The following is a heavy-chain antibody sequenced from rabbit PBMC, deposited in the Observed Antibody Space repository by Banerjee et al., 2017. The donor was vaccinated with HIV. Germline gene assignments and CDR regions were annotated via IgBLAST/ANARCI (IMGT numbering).Heavy chain of an antibody. V-gene: IGHV1S40*01. Sequence: QSLEESGGDLVKPGASLTLTCTASGFSFSSSGYMCWVRQAPGKGLEWIACIYAGSSGSTYYASWAKGRFTISKTSSTTVTLQMTSLTAADTATYFCARSADYVGYGYVDLWGQGTLVTVS. J-gene: IGHJ4*01. CDR1: GFSFSSSGY. CDR3: ARSADYVGYGYVDL. CDR2: IYAGSSGST. D-gene: IGHD6-1*01.